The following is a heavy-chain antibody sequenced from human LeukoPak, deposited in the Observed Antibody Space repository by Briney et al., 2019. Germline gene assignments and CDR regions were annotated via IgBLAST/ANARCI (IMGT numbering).Heavy chain of an antibody. CDR1: GFTFSSYA. CDR2: ISGSGGST. CDR3: AKWGFGEFNYYYGMDV. V-gene: IGHV3-23*01. J-gene: IGHJ6*02. D-gene: IGHD3-10*01. Sequence: PGGSLRLSCAASGFTFSSYAMSWVRQAPGKGLEWVSAISGSGGSTYYADSVKGRFTISRDNSKNTLYLQMNSLRAEDTAVYYCAKWGFGEFNYYYGMDVWGQGTTVTVSS.